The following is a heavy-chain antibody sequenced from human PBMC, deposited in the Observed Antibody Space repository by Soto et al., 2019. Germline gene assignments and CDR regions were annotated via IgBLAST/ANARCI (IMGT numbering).Heavy chain of an antibody. CDR1: GFTFSSYG. CDR3: ARDRAPVSITIFGVVIQEMDV. Sequence: GGSLRLSCAASGFTFSSYGMHWVRQAPGKGLEWVAVIWYDGSNKYYADSVKGRFTISRDNSKNTLYLQMNSLRAEDTAVYYCARDRAPVSITIFGVVIQEMDVWGKGTTVTVSS. J-gene: IGHJ6*04. V-gene: IGHV3-33*01. D-gene: IGHD3-3*01. CDR2: IWYDGSNK.